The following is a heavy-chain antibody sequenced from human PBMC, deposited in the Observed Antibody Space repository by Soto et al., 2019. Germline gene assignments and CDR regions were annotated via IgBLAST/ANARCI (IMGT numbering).Heavy chain of an antibody. Sequence: SETLSLTCTVSGGSISSGGYYWSWIRQHPGKGLEWIGYIYYSGSTYYNPSLKSRVTISVDTSKNQFSLKLSSVTAADTAVYYCARDRVIVVVPARNYYYYGMDVWGQGTTVTVSS. J-gene: IGHJ6*02. CDR3: ARDRVIVVVPARNYYYYGMDV. V-gene: IGHV4-31*03. CDR1: GGSISSGGYY. D-gene: IGHD2-2*01. CDR2: IYYSGST.